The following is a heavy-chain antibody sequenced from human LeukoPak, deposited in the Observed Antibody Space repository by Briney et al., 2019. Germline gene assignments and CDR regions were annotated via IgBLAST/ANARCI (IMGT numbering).Heavy chain of an antibody. CDR2: IKQDGSEK. CDR3: ASEGRYSGYDYGYFDY. CDR1: GFTFSSYA. V-gene: IGHV3-7*01. J-gene: IGHJ4*02. D-gene: IGHD5-12*01. Sequence: GGSLRLSCAASGFTFSSYAMSWVRQAPGKGLEWVANIKQDGSEKYYVDSVKGRFTISRDNAKNSLYLQMNSLRAEDTAVYYCASEGRYSGYDYGYFDYWGQGTLVTVSS.